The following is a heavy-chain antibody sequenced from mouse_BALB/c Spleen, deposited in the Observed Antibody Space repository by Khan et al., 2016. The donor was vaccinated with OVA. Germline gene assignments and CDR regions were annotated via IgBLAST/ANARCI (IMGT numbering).Heavy chain of an antibody. V-gene: IGHV1-15*01. CDR3: TISYYRSCGFDY. Sequence: VQLQESGAELVRPGASVTLSCKASGYTFTDYEMHWVKQTPVHGLEWIGAIDPETGGTAYNQKFKGQATLTADKSSSTAYMELRSLTSEDSAVYYCTISYYRSCGFDYWGQGTTLTVSS. D-gene: IGHD1-1*01. CDR2: IDPETGGT. J-gene: IGHJ2*01. CDR1: GYTFTDYE.